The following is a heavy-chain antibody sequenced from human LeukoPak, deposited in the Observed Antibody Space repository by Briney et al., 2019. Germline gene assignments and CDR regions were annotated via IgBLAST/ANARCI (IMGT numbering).Heavy chain of an antibody. CDR1: GYSFTSYW. Sequence: KPGESLKISCKGSGYSFTSYWIGWVRPMPGKGLEWMGIIYPGDSDTRYSPSFQGQVTISADKSISTAYLQWSSLKASDTAMYYCATYDSSGYSLLSAFDIWGQGTMVTVSS. V-gene: IGHV5-51*03. CDR2: IYPGDSDT. CDR3: ATYDSSGYSLLSAFDI. D-gene: IGHD3-22*01. J-gene: IGHJ3*02.